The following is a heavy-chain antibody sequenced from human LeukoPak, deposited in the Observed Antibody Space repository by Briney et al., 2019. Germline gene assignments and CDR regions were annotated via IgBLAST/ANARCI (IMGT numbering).Heavy chain of an antibody. Sequence: GASVKVSCKASGHTFTSYAISWVRQAPGQGLEWMGGIIPIFGTANYAQKFQGRVTITADKSTSTAYMELSSLRSEDTAVYYCARDITMVRGVITWGQGTLVTVSS. D-gene: IGHD3-10*01. J-gene: IGHJ5*02. CDR3: ARDITMVRGVIT. CDR2: IIPIFGTA. CDR1: GHTFTSYA. V-gene: IGHV1-69*06.